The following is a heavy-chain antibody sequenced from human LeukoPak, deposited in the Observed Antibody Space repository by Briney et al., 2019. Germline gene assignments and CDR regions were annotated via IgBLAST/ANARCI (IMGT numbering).Heavy chain of an antibody. CDR2: ISSSSSYI. D-gene: IGHD7-27*01. V-gene: IGHV3-21*01. CDR3: ASGWAGDQNPYWYFDL. Sequence: GGSLRLSCAASGFTFSSYSMNWVRQAPGKGLEWVSSISSSSSYIYYADSVKGRFTISRDNAKNSLYLQMNSLRAEDTAVYYCASGWAGDQNPYWYFDLWGRGTLVTVSS. J-gene: IGHJ2*01. CDR1: GFTFSSYS.